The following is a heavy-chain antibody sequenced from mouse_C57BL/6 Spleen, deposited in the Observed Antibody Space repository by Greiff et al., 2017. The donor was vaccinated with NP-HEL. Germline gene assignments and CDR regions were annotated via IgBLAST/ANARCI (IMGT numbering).Heavy chain of an antibody. D-gene: IGHD3-2*02. CDR2: IYPGSGNT. Sequence: VQLQQSGAELVRPGASVKLSCKASGYTFTDYYINWVKQRPGQGLEWIARIYPGSGNTYYNEKFKGKATLTAEKSSSTAYMQLSSLTSEDSAVYFCAREGLDSSGPYAMDYWGQGTSVTVSS. V-gene: IGHV1-76*01. CDR3: AREGLDSSGPYAMDY. J-gene: IGHJ4*01. CDR1: GYTFTDYY.